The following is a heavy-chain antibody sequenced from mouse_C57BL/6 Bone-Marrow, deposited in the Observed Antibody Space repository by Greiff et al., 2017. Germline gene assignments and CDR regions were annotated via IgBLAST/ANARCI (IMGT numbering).Heavy chain of an antibody. D-gene: IGHD1-1*01. J-gene: IGHJ2*01. CDR2: IYPRSGNT. CDR3: ARWVTTVVAPFGD. Sequence: QVQLQQSGAELARPGASVKLSCKASGYTFTSYGISWVKQRTGQGLEWIGEIYPRSGNTYYNEKFKGKATLTADKSSSTAYMELRSLTSEDSAVYFCARWVTTVVAPFGDWGHGTTLTVSS. V-gene: IGHV1-81*01. CDR1: GYTFTSYG.